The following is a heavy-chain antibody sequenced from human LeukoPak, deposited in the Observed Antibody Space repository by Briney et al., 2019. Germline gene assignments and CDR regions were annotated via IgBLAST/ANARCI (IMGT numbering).Heavy chain of an antibody. CDR2: INPSGGST. J-gene: IGHJ4*02. V-gene: IGHV1-46*01. Sequence: ASVKVSCKASGYTFTSYYIHWVRQAPGQGLEWMGIINPSGGSTSYAQKFQGRVTMTRDTSISTAYMELSRLRSDDTAVYYCARDGGWDFWSGAKGPYFDYWGQGTLVTVSS. CDR1: GYTFTSYY. D-gene: IGHD3-3*01. CDR3: ARDGGWDFWSGAKGPYFDY.